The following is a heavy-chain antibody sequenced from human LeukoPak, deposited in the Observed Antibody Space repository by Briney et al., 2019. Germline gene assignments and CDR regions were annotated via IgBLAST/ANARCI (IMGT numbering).Heavy chain of an antibody. J-gene: IGHJ4*02. V-gene: IGHV3-21*01. CDR1: GFTFSSYS. Sequence: GGSLRLSCAASGFTFSSYSMNWVRQAPGKGLEWVSSISSSSSYIYYADSVKGRFTISRDNAKNSLYLQMNSLRAEDTAAYYCARDLWYSGYDPPYWGQGTLVTVSS. D-gene: IGHD5-12*01. CDR2: ISSSSSYI. CDR3: ARDLWYSGYDPPY.